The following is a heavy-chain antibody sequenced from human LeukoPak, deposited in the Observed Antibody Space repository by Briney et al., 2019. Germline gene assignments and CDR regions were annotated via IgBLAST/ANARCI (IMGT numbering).Heavy chain of an antibody. CDR3: AGTQLVRSDFDY. D-gene: IGHD6-6*01. CDR2: IYYSGST. CDR1: GGSFSGYY. J-gene: IGHJ4*02. Sequence: SSETLSLTCAVYGGSFSGYYWSWIRQPPGKGLEWIGSIYYSGSTYYNPSLKSRVTISVDTSKNQFSLKLSSVTAADTAVYYCAGTQLVRSDFDYWGQGTLVTVSS. V-gene: IGHV4-34*01.